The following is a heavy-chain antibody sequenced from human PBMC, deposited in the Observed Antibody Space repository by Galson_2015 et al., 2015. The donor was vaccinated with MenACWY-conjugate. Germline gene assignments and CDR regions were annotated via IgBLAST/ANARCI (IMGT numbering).Heavy chain of an antibody. CDR2: NYYSGGT. CDR3: AKLRGNTLIMD. Sequence: QVQLQESGPGLVKPSETLSLICSVSGVSITAHYWSWIRQPPGKGLEWIGYNYYSGGTSYNPSLKSRVTISIDTSKNQFSLKLSSVTAADTAVYFCAKLRGNTLIMDWGQGTLVTVSS. J-gene: IGHJ4*02. CDR1: GVSITAHY. D-gene: IGHD2-8*01. V-gene: IGHV4-59*08.